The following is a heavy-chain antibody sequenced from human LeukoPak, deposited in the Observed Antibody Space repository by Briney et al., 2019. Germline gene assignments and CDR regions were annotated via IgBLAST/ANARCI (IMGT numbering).Heavy chain of an antibody. CDR2: IYYSGST. CDR3: ARAQSWGERAATAVD. Sequence: PSETLSLTCTVSGGSISSSSYYWGWTRQPPGKGLEWIGSIYYSGSTYYNPSLKSRVTISVDTSKNQFSLKLSSVTAADTAVYYCARAQSWGERAATAVDWGQGTLVTVSS. D-gene: IGHD3-16*01. CDR1: GGSISSSSYY. J-gene: IGHJ4*02. V-gene: IGHV4-39*07.